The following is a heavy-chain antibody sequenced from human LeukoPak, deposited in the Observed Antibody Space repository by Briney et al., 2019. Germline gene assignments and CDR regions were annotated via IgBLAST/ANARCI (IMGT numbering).Heavy chain of an antibody. D-gene: IGHD6-19*01. CDR2: IYYSGST. Sequence: SETLSLTCTVSGGSISSSSYYWDWIRQPPGKGLEWIGSIYYSGSTNYNPSLKSRVTISLDTSKNQFSLELSSVTAADTAVYYCARNRGWYAMDVWGQGTTVTVSS. J-gene: IGHJ6*02. V-gene: IGHV4-39*07. CDR1: GGSISSSSYY. CDR3: ARNRGWYAMDV.